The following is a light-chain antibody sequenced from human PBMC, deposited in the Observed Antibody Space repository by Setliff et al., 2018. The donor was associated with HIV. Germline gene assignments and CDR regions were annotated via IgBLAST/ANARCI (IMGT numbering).Light chain of an antibody. Sequence: QSALAQPASVSGSPGQSITISCTGTSSDVGRYNLVSWYQQHPGKAPKLMIYDVSKRPSGVSNRFSGSKSGNTASLTLSGLQAEDESDYFCCSYAGGSTYVFGTGTKV. V-gene: IGLV2-23*02. J-gene: IGLJ1*01. CDR3: CSYAGGSTYV. CDR2: DVS. CDR1: SSDVGRYNL.